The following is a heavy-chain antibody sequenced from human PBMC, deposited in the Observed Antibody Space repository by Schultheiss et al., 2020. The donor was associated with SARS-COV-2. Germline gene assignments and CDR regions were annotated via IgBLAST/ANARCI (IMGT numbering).Heavy chain of an antibody. CDR1: GFTFSSYS. D-gene: IGHD2/OR15-2a*01. CDR2: ISGSASGT. V-gene: IGHV3-23*01. J-gene: IGHJ3*02. CDR3: ARGKGSEYYPNAFDI. Sequence: GGSLRLSCAASGFTFSSYSMNWVRQAPGKGLEWVSAISGSASGTWYADSVQGRFIISRDNSKNTLYVQINSLRAEDTAVYYCARGKGSEYYPNAFDIWGQGTTVTVSS.